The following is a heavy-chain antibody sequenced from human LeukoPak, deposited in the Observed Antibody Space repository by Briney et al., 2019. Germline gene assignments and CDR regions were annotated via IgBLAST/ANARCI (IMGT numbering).Heavy chain of an antibody. V-gene: IGHV4-59*01. CDR2: IYYSGST. Sequence: TSETLSLTCTVSGGSISSYYWSWIRQPPGKGLEWIGYIYYSGSTNYNPSLKSRVTISVDTSKNQFSLKLSSVTAADTAVYYCARDRRLGYWGQGTLVTVSS. J-gene: IGHJ4*02. CDR1: GGSISSYY. CDR3: ARDRRLGY.